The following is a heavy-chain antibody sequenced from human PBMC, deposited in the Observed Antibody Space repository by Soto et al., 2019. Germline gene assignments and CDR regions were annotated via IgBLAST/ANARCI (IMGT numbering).Heavy chain of an antibody. V-gene: IGHV3-30*18. D-gene: IGHD3-10*01. CDR1: GFTFSSYG. J-gene: IGHJ3*02. Sequence: QVQLVESGGGVVQPGRSLRLSCAASGFTFSSYGMHWVRQAPGKGLEWVAVISYDGSNKYYADSVKGRFTISRDNSKNTLYLQMNSLRAEDTAVYYCAKLPYYGSGSYYPPDAFDIWGQGTMVTVSS. CDR3: AKLPYYGSGSYYPPDAFDI. CDR2: ISYDGSNK.